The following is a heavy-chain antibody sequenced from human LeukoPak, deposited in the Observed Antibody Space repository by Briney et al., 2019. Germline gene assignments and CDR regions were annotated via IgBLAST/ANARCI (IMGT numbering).Heavy chain of an antibody. V-gene: IGHV3-7*01. J-gene: IGHJ3*02. Sequence: GGSLRLSCAASGFTFSSYWMSWVRQAPGKGLEWVANIKQDGSEKYYVDSVKGRFTISRDNAKNSLYLQMNSLRAEDTAVYYCARVEGSSWYGAFEIWGQGTMVTVSS. CDR3: ARVEGSSWYGAFEI. D-gene: IGHD6-13*01. CDR2: IKQDGSEK. CDR1: GFTFSSYW.